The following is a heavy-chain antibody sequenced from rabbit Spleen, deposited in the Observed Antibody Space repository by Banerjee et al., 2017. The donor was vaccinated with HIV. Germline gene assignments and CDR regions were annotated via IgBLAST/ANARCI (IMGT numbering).Heavy chain of an antibody. CDR2: IEAGSSGFT. CDR3: ARDAAGREDFNL. Sequence: QEQLVESGGGLVQPEGSLTLTCTASGVSFSGSSYMCWVRQAPGKGLEWIACIEAGSSGFTYFASWAKGRFTISKTSSTTVTLQMTSLTAADTATYFCARDAAGREDFNLWGQGTLVTVS. CDR1: GVSFSGSSY. J-gene: IGHJ4*01. D-gene: IGHD4-2*01. V-gene: IGHV1S45*01.